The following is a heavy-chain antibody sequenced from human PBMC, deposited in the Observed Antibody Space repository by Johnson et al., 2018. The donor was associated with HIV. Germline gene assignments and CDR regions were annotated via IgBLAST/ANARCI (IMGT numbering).Heavy chain of an antibody. CDR2: INNDGSST. J-gene: IGHJ3*02. CDR1: GFTFSTYW. CDR3: ARDLLGDCSGGSCYAVVEAFDI. Sequence: QLVESGGGLVPPGGSLRLSCAASGFTFSTYWMHWVRQVPGKGLMWVSRINNDGSSTNYADSVKGRFTISRDNAKNTLYLQMHSLRAEDTAMYYCARDLLGDCSGGSCYAVVEAFDIWGRGTMVTVSS. V-gene: IGHV3-74*01. D-gene: IGHD2-15*01.